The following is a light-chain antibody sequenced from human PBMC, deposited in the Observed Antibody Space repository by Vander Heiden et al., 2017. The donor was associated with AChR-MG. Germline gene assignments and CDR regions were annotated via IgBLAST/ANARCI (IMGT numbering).Light chain of an antibody. CDR1: QSVTSAF. CDR3: QQAGRSPYT. CDR2: GAS. V-gene: IGKV3-20*01. Sequence: EIVLTQSPGTPSLSPGERATLSCRASQSVTSAFLNWYRQKPGQAPILLIFGASNRATGIPDRFSGSGSGTDFTLTISRLDPEDFAVYYCQQAGRSPYTFGQGTKLEIK. J-gene: IGKJ2*01.